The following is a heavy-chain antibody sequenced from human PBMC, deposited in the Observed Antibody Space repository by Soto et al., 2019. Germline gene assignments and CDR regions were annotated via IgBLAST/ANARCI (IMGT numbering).Heavy chain of an antibody. J-gene: IGHJ3*02. CDR2: IYYSGST. Sequence: QVQLQESGPGLVKPSETLSLTCTVSGGSISSYYWSWIRQPPGKGLEWIGYIYYSGSTNYNPSLKSRVTISVDTSKNPFSLNLSSVTAADTAVYYCARVFYDSSGLLDAFDIWGQGTMVTVSS. CDR3: ARVFYDSSGLLDAFDI. CDR1: GGSISSYY. D-gene: IGHD3-22*01. V-gene: IGHV4-59*01.